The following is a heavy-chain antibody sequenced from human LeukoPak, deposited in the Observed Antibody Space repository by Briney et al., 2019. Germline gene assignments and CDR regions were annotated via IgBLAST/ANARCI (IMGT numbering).Heavy chain of an antibody. CDR2: IYHSGST. Sequence: SETLSLTCTVSGYSISSGYYWGWIRQPPGKGLEWIGSIYHSGSTYYNPSLKSRVTISVDTSKNQFSLKLSSVTAADTAVYYCAKGGSDWNDDAFDIWGQGTMVTVSS. J-gene: IGHJ3*02. V-gene: IGHV4-38-2*02. D-gene: IGHD1-1*01. CDR3: AKGGSDWNDDAFDI. CDR1: GYSISSGYY.